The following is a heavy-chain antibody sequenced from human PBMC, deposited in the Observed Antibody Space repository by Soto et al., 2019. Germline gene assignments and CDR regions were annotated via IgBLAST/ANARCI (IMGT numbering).Heavy chain of an antibody. CDR1: GFTFSNFA. Sequence: GGSLRLSCAASGFTFSNFAMTWVRQAPGAGLEWVSSIGTAGDTYYAVSVKGRFTISRDNAKNSLSLQMNSLRAGDMAVYFCAKSQEVGAHFFDSWGQGTQVTVSS. D-gene: IGHD2-15*01. V-gene: IGHV3-13*04. CDR3: AKSQEVGAHFFDS. J-gene: IGHJ4*02. CDR2: IGTAGDT.